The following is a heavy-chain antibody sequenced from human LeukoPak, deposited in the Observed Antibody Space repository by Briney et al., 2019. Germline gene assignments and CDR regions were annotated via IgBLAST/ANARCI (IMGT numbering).Heavy chain of an antibody. CDR3: AKDIAAAATYYFDY. CDR2: ISGGGGST. D-gene: IGHD6-13*01. V-gene: IGHV3-23*01. CDR1: GFTFSSYA. Sequence: PGGSQRLSCAASGFTFSSYAMSWVRQAPGNGLEWVSAISGGGGSTYYADSVKGRFTISRDNSKNTLYLQMNSLRAEDTAVYYCAKDIAAAATYYFDYWGQGTLVTVSS. J-gene: IGHJ4*02.